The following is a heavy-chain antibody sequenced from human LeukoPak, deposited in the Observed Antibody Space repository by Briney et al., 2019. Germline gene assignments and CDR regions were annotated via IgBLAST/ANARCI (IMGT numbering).Heavy chain of an antibody. V-gene: IGHV3-48*03. Sequence: LTGGSLRLSCAASGFTFSSYEMNWVRQAPGKGLEWVSYISSSGSTIYYADSMKGRFTISRDNANNSLFLQMNSLRAEDTAVYYCARVSDYCTNDVCSYYFDYWGQGTLVTVSS. J-gene: IGHJ4*02. CDR3: ARVSDYCTNDVCSYYFDY. D-gene: IGHD2-8*01. CDR1: GFTFSSYE. CDR2: ISSSGSTI.